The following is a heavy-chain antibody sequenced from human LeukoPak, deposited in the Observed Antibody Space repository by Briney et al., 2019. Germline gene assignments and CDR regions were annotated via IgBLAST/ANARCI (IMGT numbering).Heavy chain of an antibody. Sequence: GGSLRLSCAASGFTLSRYWMSWVRQAPGKVPEWAANIKEDGSEKYYVDSVKGRFTVSRDNAKNSLYLQMNSLRAEDTALYYCARDGSGRLLGYWGQGTLVTVSS. J-gene: IGHJ4*02. CDR3: ARDGSGRLLGY. V-gene: IGHV3-7*01. CDR1: GFTLSRYW. D-gene: IGHD3-10*01. CDR2: IKEDGSEK.